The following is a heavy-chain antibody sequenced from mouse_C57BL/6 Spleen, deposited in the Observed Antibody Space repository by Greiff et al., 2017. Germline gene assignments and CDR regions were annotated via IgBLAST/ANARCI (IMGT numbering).Heavy chain of an antibody. CDR2: IDPSDSYT. CDR1: GYTFTSYW. Sequence: QVQLQQPGAELVMPGASVKLSCKASGYTFTSYWMHWVKQRPGQGLEWIGEIDPSDSYTNYNQKFKGKTTLTVDKSSSTAYMQLSSLTSEDSAVYYSARRDSNYQAWFAYWGQGTLVTVSA. D-gene: IGHD2-5*01. J-gene: IGHJ3*01. CDR3: ARRDSNYQAWFAY. V-gene: IGHV1-69*01.